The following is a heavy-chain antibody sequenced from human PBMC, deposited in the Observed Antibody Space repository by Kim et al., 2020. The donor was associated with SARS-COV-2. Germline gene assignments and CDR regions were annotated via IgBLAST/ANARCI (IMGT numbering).Heavy chain of an antibody. J-gene: IGHJ6*02. Sequence: GGSLRLSCAASGFAMSSYGMHWVRQAPGKGLEWVSLIWYDGGNKYYADSVKGRFTISRDNSKNTLYLQMNSRRAEDTAVYYCARDYAGYFKGLDVWGQGT. CDR1: GFAMSSYG. CDR2: IWYDGGNK. D-gene: IGHD3-9*01. CDR3: ARDYAGYFKGLDV. V-gene: IGHV3-33*01.